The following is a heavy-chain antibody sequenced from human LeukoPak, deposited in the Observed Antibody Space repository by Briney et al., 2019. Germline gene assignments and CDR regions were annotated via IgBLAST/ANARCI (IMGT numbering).Heavy chain of an antibody. D-gene: IGHD6-13*01. CDR3: AKSQGIAAAGDNVYYYGMDV. J-gene: IGHJ6*02. Sequence: GGSLRLSCAASGFTFSSYGMHWVRQAPGKGLEWVAVIWYDGSNKYYADSVKGRFTISRDNSKNTLYLQMNSLRAEDTAVYYCAKSQGIAAAGDNVYYYGMDVWGQGTTVTVSS. CDR1: GFTFSSYG. V-gene: IGHV3-33*06. CDR2: IWYDGSNK.